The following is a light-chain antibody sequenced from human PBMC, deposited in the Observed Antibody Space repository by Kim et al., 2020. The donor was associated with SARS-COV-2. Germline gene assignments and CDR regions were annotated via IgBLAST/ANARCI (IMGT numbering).Light chain of an antibody. CDR1: QSVLYSSNNKNY. CDR3: QQYYSTPLA. V-gene: IGKV4-1*01. CDR2: WAS. Sequence: ATINCKSSQSVLYSSNNKNYLAWYQQKPGQPPKLLIYWASTRESGVPDRFSGSGSGTDFTLTISSLQAEDVAVYYSQQYYSTPLAFGQGTKVDIK. J-gene: IGKJ1*01.